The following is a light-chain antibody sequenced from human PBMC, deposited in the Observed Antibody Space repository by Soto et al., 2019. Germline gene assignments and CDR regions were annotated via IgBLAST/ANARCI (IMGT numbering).Light chain of an antibody. V-gene: IGKV1-5*03. CDR2: QAS. CDR1: QSIDKW. CDR3: QNHDGS. Sequence: DIQMTQSPSTLSASVGDRVTITCRASQSIDKWLAWYQQKPGKAPKPLIYQASSLESGVPSRFSGSGSGTEFTLTFSRLQPDDFAAYSWQNHDGSFGQGNILEIK. J-gene: IGKJ2*01.